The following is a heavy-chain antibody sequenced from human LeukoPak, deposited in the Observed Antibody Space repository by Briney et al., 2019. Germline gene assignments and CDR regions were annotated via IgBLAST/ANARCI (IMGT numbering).Heavy chain of an antibody. J-gene: IGHJ6*02. CDR2: ISWNSGSI. V-gene: IGHV3-9*01. CDR1: GFTFDDYA. D-gene: IGHD2-15*01. CDR3: AKVVVAATPWYYYGMDV. Sequence: GRSLRLSCAASGFTFDDYAMHWVRQAPGNGLEWVSGISWNSGSIGYADSVKGRFTISRDNAKNSLYLQMNSLRAEDTALYYCAKVVVAATPWYYYGMDVWGQGTTVTVSS.